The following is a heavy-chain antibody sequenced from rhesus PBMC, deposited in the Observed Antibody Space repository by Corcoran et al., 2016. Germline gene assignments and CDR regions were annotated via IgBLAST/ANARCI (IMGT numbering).Heavy chain of an antibody. V-gene: IGHV1-111*02. Sequence: EVQLVQSGAEVKKPGASVKISCKASGYTITAHYLNWVRQAPGKGLEWMGRIDPEDGEAEYAQKFQDRVTFTADMSTATAYMELSSLRSEDTAVCYCARDNDFWGQGVLVTVSS. J-gene: IGHJ4*01. CDR1: GYTITAHY. CDR2: IDPEDGEA. CDR3: ARDNDF.